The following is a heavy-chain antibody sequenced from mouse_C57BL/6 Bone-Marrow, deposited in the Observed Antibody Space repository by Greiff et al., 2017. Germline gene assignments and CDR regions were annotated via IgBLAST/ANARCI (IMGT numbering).Heavy chain of an antibody. CDR1: GFTFSDFY. CDR2: SRNKANDYTT. CDR3: AREGIYYDYDWDFDV. J-gene: IGHJ1*03. V-gene: IGHV7-1*01. D-gene: IGHD2-4*01. Sequence: EVKVVESGGGLVQSGRSLRLSCATSGFTFSDFYMEWVRQAPGKGLEWIAASRNKANDYTTEYSASVKGRLIVARDTSQSILYLQMNALRAEDTAIYYCAREGIYYDYDWDFDVWGTGTTVT.